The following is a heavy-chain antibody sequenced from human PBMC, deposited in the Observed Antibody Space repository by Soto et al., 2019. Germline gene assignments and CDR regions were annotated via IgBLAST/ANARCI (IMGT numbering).Heavy chain of an antibody. D-gene: IGHD2-15*01. Sequence: EVQLVESGGGLVQPGGSLRLSCAASGFVFSTYSMNWVRQAPGKGLEWVSYISSSSSTIYYADSVQGRFTISSDNAKNSLYLQVTSLRDEDTAVYYCARPAGRVDYFDYCGQGTLVTVSS. CDR2: ISSSSSTI. J-gene: IGHJ4*02. V-gene: IGHV3-48*02. CDR3: ARPAGRVDYFDY. CDR1: GFVFSTYS.